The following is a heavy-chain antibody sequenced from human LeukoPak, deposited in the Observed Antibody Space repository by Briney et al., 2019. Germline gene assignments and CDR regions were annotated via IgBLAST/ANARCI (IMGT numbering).Heavy chain of an antibody. CDR1: GGSIGSSSYY. CDR3: ARRSPYSTGWSSYFDY. V-gene: IGHV4-39*07. Sequence: SETLSLTCTVSGGSIGSSSYYWGWIRQPPGKGLEWIGSIYYSGSTYYNPSLKSRVTISVDTSKNQFSLKLSSVTTADSAVYYCARRSPYSTGWSSYFDYWGQGALVTVSS. D-gene: IGHD6-19*01. J-gene: IGHJ4*02. CDR2: IYYSGST.